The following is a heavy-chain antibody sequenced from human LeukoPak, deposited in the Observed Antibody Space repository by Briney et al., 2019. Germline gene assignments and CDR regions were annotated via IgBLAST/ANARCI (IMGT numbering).Heavy chain of an antibody. CDR1: GYTFTGYY. Sequence: ASVKVSCKASGYTFTGYYMHWLRQAPGQGLEWMGWINPNSGGTNYAQKFQGRVTMTRDTSISTAYMELSRLRSDDTAVYYCATEYYYDSSGYYSLSYWGQGTLVTVSS. D-gene: IGHD3-22*01. CDR2: INPNSGGT. J-gene: IGHJ4*02. V-gene: IGHV1-2*02. CDR3: ATEYYYDSSGYYSLSY.